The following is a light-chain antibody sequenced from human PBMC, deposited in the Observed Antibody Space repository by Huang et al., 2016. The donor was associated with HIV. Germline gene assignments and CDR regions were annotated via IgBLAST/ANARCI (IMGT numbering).Light chain of an antibody. Sequence: DIQMTQSPSSLSASVGDRVTISCRSSQSFSSSLNWYQQRPGKAPKLLIYGASSLQSGVPSRFSCSGSGTDFSLTINSLQPEDFATYYCQQSDSTPYTFGQGTKLEIK. CDR3: QQSDSTPYT. CDR1: QSFSSS. V-gene: IGKV1-39*01. J-gene: IGKJ2*01. CDR2: GAS.